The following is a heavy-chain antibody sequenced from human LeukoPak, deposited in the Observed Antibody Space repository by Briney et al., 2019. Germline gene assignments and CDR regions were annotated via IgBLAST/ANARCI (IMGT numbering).Heavy chain of an antibody. CDR3: VKAVAGLYFDS. D-gene: IGHD6-19*01. Sequence: GGSLRLSCSVSGFTISSHAMHWVRQAPGKGLEYVSVISSNGGITYYADPVKDRFTISRDDSKNTLHLQMSSLTPEDTAVFYCVKAVAGLYFDSWGQGTLVTVSS. V-gene: IGHV3-64D*06. J-gene: IGHJ4*02. CDR2: ISSNGGIT. CDR1: GFTISSHA.